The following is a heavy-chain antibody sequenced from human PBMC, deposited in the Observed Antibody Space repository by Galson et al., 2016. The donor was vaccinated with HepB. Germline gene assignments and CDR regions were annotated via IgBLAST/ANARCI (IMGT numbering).Heavy chain of an antibody. CDR2: IDWEDDK. CDR1: GFSLTTTGMC. J-gene: IGHJ4*02. V-gene: IGHV2-70*01. Sequence: PALVKPTQTLTLTCTFSGFSLTTTGMCVGWIRQPPGKALEWLALIDWEDDKYYSTSLKTRLTISKDTSENQVVLTMTNMDPVDTATYYCARKGRGGYGYEYYFDYWGQGTLVTGSS. CDR3: ARKGRGGYGYEYYFDY. D-gene: IGHD5-12*01.